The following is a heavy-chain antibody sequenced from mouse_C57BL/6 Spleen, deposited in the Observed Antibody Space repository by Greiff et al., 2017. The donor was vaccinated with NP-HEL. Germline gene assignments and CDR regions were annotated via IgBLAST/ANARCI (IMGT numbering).Heavy chain of an antibody. Sequence: VQLQQSGAELVRPGASVTLSCKASGYTFTDYEMHWVKQTPVHGLEWIGAIDPETGGTAYNQKFKGKAILTADKSSSTAYMELRSLTSEDSAVYYCTRRLDGAMDYWGQGTSVTVSS. J-gene: IGHJ4*01. V-gene: IGHV1-15*01. CDR1: GYTFTDYE. CDR3: TRRLDGAMDY. D-gene: IGHD4-1*01. CDR2: IDPETGGT.